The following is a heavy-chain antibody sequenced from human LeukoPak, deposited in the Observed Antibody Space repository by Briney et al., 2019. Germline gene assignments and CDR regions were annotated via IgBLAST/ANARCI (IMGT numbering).Heavy chain of an antibody. CDR2: IYYSGST. D-gene: IGHD1-26*01. Sequence: SETLSLTCTVSGGSITSYHYSWIRQPPGKGLEWIGYIYYSGSTNYDPSLKSRVTISVDTSKNQFSLKLSSVTAADTAVYYCARGGSGTYYHYWGQGTLVTVSS. V-gene: IGHV4-59*01. CDR3: ARGGSGTYYHY. CDR1: GGSITSYH. J-gene: IGHJ4*02.